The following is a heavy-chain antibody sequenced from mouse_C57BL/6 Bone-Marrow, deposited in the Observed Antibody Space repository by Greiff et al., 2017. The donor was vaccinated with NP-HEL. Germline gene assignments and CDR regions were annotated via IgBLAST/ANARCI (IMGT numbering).Heavy chain of an antibody. J-gene: IGHJ1*03. CDR2: IDPNSGGS. Sequence: VKLKQPGAELVKPGASVKLSCKASGYTFTSYWMHWVKQRPGRGLEWIGRIDPNSGGSKYNEKFKSKATLTVDKPSSTAYMQLSSLTSEDSAVYYCARNCGSSFWYFDVWGTGTTVTVSS. D-gene: IGHD1-1*01. CDR3: ARNCGSSFWYFDV. CDR1: GYTFTSYW. V-gene: IGHV1-72*01.